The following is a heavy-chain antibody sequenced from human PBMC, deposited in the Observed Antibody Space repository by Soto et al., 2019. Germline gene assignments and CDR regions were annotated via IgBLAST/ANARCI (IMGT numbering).Heavy chain of an antibody. D-gene: IGHD3-22*01. J-gene: IGHJ4*01. V-gene: IGHV3-72*01. CDR2: SSDKAQGYST. CDR3: VRAAYSSDSSGYTRCYDY. Sequence: GGSLRLSFAGSGFTLSDHYIDWVRQATGAGLEWVGRSSDKAQGYSTAYATSGTGRFTTPRDKLKNPVYLLLKSTKAEDPAVDYCVRAAYSSDSSGYTRCYDYWG. CDR1: GFTLSDHY.